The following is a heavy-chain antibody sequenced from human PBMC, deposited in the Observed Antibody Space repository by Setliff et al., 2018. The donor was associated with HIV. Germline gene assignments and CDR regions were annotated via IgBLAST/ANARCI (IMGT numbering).Heavy chain of an antibody. Sequence: NPSETLSLTCSVSGDSISSSSYYWGWIRQPPGKGLEWIGSIYYSGSTYYNPSLNSRVTISVDASKNQFSLKLSSVTAADTAVYYCASLPPLYDSSGYYFDYWGQGTLVTVS. CDR3: ASLPPLYDSSGYYFDY. CDR2: IYYSGST. V-gene: IGHV4-39*01. J-gene: IGHJ4*02. D-gene: IGHD3-22*01. CDR1: GDSISSSSYY.